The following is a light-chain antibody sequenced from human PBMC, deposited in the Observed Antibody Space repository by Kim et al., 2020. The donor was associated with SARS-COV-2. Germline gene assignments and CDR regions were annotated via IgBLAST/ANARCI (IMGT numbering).Light chain of an antibody. Sequence: SVGDRLTNTCRAGQGISNYLAWYQQKQGNVPKLLIYAASTLQSGVPSRFSGSGSGTAFTLTISSLQPEDVATYYCQKYNSAPRITFGPGTKVDIK. V-gene: IGKV1-27*01. CDR1: QGISNY. CDR3: QKYNSAPRIT. J-gene: IGKJ3*01. CDR2: AAS.